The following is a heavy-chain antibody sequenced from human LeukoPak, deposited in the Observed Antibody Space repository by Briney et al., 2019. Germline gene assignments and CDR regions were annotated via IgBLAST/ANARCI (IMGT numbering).Heavy chain of an antibody. CDR2: IYYSGST. Sequence: KPSETLSLTCTVSGGSISSSSYYWGWIRQPPGKGLEWIGSIYYSGSTYYNPSLKSRVTISVDTSKNQFSLKLSSVTAADTAVYYCARRLMITFGGVIGHPHNWFDPWGQGTLVTVSS. D-gene: IGHD3-16*02. J-gene: IGHJ5*02. V-gene: IGHV4-39*01. CDR3: ARRLMITFGGVIGHPHNWFDP. CDR1: GGSISSSSYY.